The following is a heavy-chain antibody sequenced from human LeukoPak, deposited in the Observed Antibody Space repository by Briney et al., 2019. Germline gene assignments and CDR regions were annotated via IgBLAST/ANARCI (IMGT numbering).Heavy chain of an antibody. J-gene: IGHJ4*02. V-gene: IGHV1-69*01. CDR3: ARVNGIAAAGYFDY. D-gene: IGHD6-13*01. CDR2: IIPIFGTA. Sequence: SVKVSCKASGGTFSSYATSWVRQAPGQGLEWMGGIIPIFGTANYAQKFQGRVTITADESTSTAYMELSSLRSEDTAVYYCARVNGIAAAGYFDYWGQGTLVTVSS. CDR1: GGTFSSYA.